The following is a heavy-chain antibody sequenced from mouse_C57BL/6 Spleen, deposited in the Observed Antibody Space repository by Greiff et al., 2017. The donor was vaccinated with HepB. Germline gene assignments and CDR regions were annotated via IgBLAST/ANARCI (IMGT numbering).Heavy chain of an antibody. Sequence: VKLMESGAELAKPGASVKLSCKASGYTFTSYWMHWVKQRPGQGLEWIGYINPSSGYTKYNQKFKDKATLTADKSSSTAYMQLSSLTYEDSAVYYCARRVFGNYWYFDVWGTGTTVTVSS. CDR3: ARRVFGNYWYFDV. CDR1: GYTFTSYW. J-gene: IGHJ1*03. V-gene: IGHV1-7*01. CDR2: INPSSGYT. D-gene: IGHD2-1*01.